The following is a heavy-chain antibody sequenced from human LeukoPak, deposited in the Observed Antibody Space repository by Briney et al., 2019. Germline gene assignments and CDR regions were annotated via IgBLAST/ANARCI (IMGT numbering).Heavy chain of an antibody. CDR1: GYTFTGYY. D-gene: IGHD6-19*01. Sequence: ASVKVSCKASGYTFTGYYMHWVRQAPGQGLEWMGWINPNSGGTNYAQKFQGRVTMTRDTSISTAYMELSRLRSDDTAVYYCARRRSSGWEILDYWGQGTLVTVSS. V-gene: IGHV1-2*02. CDR2: INPNSGGT. CDR3: ARRRSSGWEILDY. J-gene: IGHJ4*02.